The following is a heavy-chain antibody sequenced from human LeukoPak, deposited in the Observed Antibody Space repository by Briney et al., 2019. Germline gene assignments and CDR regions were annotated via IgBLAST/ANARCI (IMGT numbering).Heavy chain of an antibody. D-gene: IGHD5-24*01. V-gene: IGHV3-48*01. CDR2: IGISSGNT. CDR1: GFTFSAYS. Sequence: GGSLRLSCAASGFTFSAYSMNWVRQAPGKGLEWISYIGISSGNTKYADSVKGRFTISGDKAKNSLYQQMNSLRVEDTAVYYCARDYKYAFDNWGQGTLVTVSS. CDR3: ARDYKYAFDN. J-gene: IGHJ4*02.